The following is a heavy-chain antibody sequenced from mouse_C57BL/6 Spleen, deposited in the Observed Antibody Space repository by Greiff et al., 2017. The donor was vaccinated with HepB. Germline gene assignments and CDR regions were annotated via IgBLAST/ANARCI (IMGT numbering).Heavy chain of an antibody. CDR2: IDPSDSYT. V-gene: IGHV1-50*01. CDR3: ARYYGSSNWYFDV. CDR1: GYTFTSYW. J-gene: IGHJ1*03. Sequence: VQLQQSGAELVKPGASVKLSCKASGYTFTSYWMQWVKQRPGQGLEWIGEIDPSDSYTNYNQKFKGKATLTVDTSSSTAYMQLSSLTSEDSAVYYCARYYGSSNWYFDVWGTGTTVTVSS. D-gene: IGHD1-1*01.